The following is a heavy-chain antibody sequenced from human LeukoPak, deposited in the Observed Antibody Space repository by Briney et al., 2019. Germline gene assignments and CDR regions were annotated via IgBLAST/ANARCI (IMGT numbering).Heavy chain of an antibody. CDR3: VKHVGSRWSNNRFDP. Sequence: GGSLRLSCAASGFAFDSYAMSWVRQAPGKGLEWVSAVSRFGGTTYYADSAKGRFTISRDNSNNTVYLQMNSLRVGDTALYYCVKHVGSRWSNNRFDPWGQGTLVTVS. CDR1: GFAFDSYA. V-gene: IGHV3-23*01. D-gene: IGHD6-13*01. CDR2: VSRFGGTT. J-gene: IGHJ5*02.